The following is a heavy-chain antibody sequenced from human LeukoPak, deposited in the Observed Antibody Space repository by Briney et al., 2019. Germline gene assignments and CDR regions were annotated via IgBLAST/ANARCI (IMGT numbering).Heavy chain of an antibody. CDR1: GFIFSSHG. J-gene: IGHJ4*02. Sequence: GGSLRLSCAASGFIFSSHGMNWVRQAPGKGLEWVSGISPSGGEIHYADSVRGRFTISRDNSKSTLSLQMNSLRAEDTAIYYCATYRQVLLPFESWGQGTLVTVSS. D-gene: IGHD2-8*02. CDR3: ATYRQVLLPFES. V-gene: IGHV3-23*01. CDR2: ISPSGGEI.